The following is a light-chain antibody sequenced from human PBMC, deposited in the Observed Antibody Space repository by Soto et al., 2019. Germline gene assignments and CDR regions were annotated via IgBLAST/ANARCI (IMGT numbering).Light chain of an antibody. CDR3: QQRHSYPIT. Sequence: DIQLTQSPSFLSASIGDRVSITCRASQGISNFLAWYQQKPGEAPKLMIHTASTLQTGVPSRFSGSGSGTEFTFTISSLQPEDCATYYCQQRHSYPITFGQGTRLEIK. J-gene: IGKJ5*01. CDR2: TAS. V-gene: IGKV1-9*01. CDR1: QGISNF.